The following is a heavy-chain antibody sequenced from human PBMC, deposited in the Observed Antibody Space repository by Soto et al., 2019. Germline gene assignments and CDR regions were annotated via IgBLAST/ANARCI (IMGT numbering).Heavy chain of an antibody. J-gene: IGHJ4*02. CDR2: ISTAGNT. V-gene: IGHV3-13*01. D-gene: IGHD3-10*01. CDR3: ARGGDSGLYYFDY. Sequence: RLCFASCGDIVTDYVVPVTSQATGKGLEWVSTISTAGNTYSPGSVKGRFTISRENAKNSLYLQMNSLRVDDTAVYYCARGGDSGLYYFDYWGQGTLVTVSS. CDR1: GDIVTDYV.